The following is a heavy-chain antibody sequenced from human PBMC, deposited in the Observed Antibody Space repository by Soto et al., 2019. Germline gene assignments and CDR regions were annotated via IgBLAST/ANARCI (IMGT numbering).Heavy chain of an antibody. CDR1: GFTFSSYD. CDR2: IGTAGDT. D-gene: IGHD6-6*01. CDR3: ARGLIGYSSSFAF. V-gene: IGHV3-13*01. Sequence: GGSLRLSCAASGFTFSSYDMHWVRQATGKGLEWVSAIGTAGDTYYPGSVKGRFTISRENAKNSLYLQMNSLRAEDTAVYYCARGLIGYSSSFAFWGQGTLVTVSS. J-gene: IGHJ4*02.